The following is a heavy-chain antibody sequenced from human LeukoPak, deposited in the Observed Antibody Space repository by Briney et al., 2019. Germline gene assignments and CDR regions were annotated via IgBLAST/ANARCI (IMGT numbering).Heavy chain of an antibody. D-gene: IGHD4-17*01. CDR3: ASLTTVTPYYFDY. J-gene: IGHJ4*02. CDR1: GYTFTDYY. V-gene: IGHV1-69-2*01. CDR2: VDPEDGET. Sequence: VKVSCKVSGYTFTDYYMHWVQQAPGEGLEWMGLVDPEDGETIYAEKFQGRVTITADTSTDTAYMELSSLRSEDTAVYYCASLTTVTPYYFDYWGQGTLVTVSS.